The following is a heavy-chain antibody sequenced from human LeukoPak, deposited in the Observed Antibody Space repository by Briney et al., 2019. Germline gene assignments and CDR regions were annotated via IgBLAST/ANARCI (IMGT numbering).Heavy chain of an antibody. V-gene: IGHV1-24*01. Sequence: VASVKVSCKVSGYTLTELSMHWVRQAPGKGLEWMGGFDPEDGETIYAQKFQGRVTMTEDTSTDTAYMELSSLRSEDTAVYYCATSIAVYKSDAFDIWGQGTMVTVSS. J-gene: IGHJ3*02. CDR1: GYTLTELS. CDR3: ATSIAVYKSDAFDI. CDR2: FDPEDGET. D-gene: IGHD6-19*01.